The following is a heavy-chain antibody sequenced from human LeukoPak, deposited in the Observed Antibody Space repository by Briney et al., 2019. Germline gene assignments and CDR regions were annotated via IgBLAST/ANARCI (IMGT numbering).Heavy chain of an antibody. Sequence: GESLKISCKGPTHSFHSQWNGWVRQRPGNGLEWMGIIYPADSDTRYSPTFQGQVTISADKSISTAYLQWASLEASDTAIYYCARRGDGDFRIFWGQGTLVTVSS. CDR3: ARRGDGDFRIF. D-gene: IGHD2-21*02. J-gene: IGHJ4*02. CDR1: THSFHSQW. V-gene: IGHV5-51*01. CDR2: IYPADSDT.